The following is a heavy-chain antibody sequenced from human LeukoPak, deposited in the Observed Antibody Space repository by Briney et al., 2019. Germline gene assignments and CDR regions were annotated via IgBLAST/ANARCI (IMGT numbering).Heavy chain of an antibody. CDR2: ISSSGSTI. CDR3: ASELLWFGELYLDY. CDR1: GFTFSDYY. V-gene: IGHV3-11*04. J-gene: IGHJ4*02. D-gene: IGHD3-10*01. Sequence: GGSLRLSCAASGFTFSDYYMSWIRQAPGKGLEWVSYISSSGSTIYYADSVKGRFTISRDNAKNSLYLQMNSLRAEDTAVYYCASELLWFGELYLDYWGQGTLVTVSS.